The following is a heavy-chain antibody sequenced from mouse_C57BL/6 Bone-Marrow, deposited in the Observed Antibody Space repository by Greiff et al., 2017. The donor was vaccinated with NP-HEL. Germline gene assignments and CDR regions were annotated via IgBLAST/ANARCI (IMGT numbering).Heavy chain of an antibody. J-gene: IGHJ4*01. Sequence: QVQLQQSGAELARPGASVKLSCKASGYTFTSYGISWVKQRTGQGLEWIGEIYPRSGNTYYNEKFKGKATLTADKSSSTAYMELRSLTSEYSAVYFCARGELYYSNPYYAMDYWGQGTSVTVSS. CDR3: ARGELYYSNPYYAMDY. D-gene: IGHD2-5*01. V-gene: IGHV1-81*01. CDR2: IYPRSGNT. CDR1: GYTFTSYG.